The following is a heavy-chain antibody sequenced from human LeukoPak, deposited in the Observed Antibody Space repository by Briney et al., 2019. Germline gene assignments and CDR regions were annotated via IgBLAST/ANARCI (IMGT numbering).Heavy chain of an antibody. CDR3: AREMTTLTKYAFDI. V-gene: IGHV3-23*01. J-gene: IGHJ3*02. CDR2: ISASGGTT. D-gene: IGHD4-11*01. CDR1: GFTFSHYW. Sequence: GGSLRLSCAASGFTFSHYWMHWVRQVPGKGLEWVSAISASGGTTYYADSVKGHFTISRDNSKNTLYLQMNSLSAEDTAVYYCAREMTTLTKYAFDIWGQGTMVTVSS.